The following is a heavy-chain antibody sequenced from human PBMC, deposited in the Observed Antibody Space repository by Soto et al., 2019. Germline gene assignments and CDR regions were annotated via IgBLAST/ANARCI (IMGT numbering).Heavy chain of an antibody. V-gene: IGHV1-69*06. Sequence: GASVKVSCKASGGTFSSYAISWVRQAPGQGLEWMGGIIPIFGTANYAQKFQGRVTITADTSTSTVYMELSSLRSEDTAVYYCAREGGTTDNVGAGVFYYYGMDVWGQGTTVTVSS. CDR2: IIPIFGTA. CDR3: AREGGTTDNVGAGVFYYYGMDV. CDR1: GGTFSSYA. J-gene: IGHJ6*02. D-gene: IGHD4-17*01.